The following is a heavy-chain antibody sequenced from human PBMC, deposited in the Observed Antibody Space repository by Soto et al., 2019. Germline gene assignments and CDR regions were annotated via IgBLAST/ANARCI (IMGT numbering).Heavy chain of an antibody. CDR3: ARVEQQLLPYNYYGMDV. Sequence: QVQLVQSGAEVKKPGSSVKVSCKASGGTFSSYAISWVRQAPGQGLEWMGGIIPIFGTANYAQKFQGRVTITADESTSTAYMELSSLRSEDTAVYYCARVEQQLLPYNYYGMDVWGQRTTVTVSS. V-gene: IGHV1-69*12. CDR1: GGTFSSYA. CDR2: IIPIFGTA. D-gene: IGHD6-13*01. J-gene: IGHJ6*02.